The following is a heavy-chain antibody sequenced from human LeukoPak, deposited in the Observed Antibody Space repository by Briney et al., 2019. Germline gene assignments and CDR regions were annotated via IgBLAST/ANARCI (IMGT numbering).Heavy chain of an antibody. J-gene: IGHJ3*01. D-gene: IGHD3-10*01. V-gene: IGHV1-69*06. CDR2: IAPISGTP. CDR1: GYTFTSYG. CDR3: AREGEYYSESGNLVDASDV. Sequence: SVKVSCKASGYTFTSYGISWVRQAPGQGLEWMGGIAPISGTPLYSQRFQGRVTISADTSTNTAYMEMSSVTSEDTAVYYCAREGEYYSESGNLVDASDVWGQGTMVIVSA.